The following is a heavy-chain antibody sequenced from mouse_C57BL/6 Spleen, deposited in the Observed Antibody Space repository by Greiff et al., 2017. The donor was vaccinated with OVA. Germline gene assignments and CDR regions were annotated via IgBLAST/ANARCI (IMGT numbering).Heavy chain of an antibody. V-gene: IGHV1-50*01. J-gene: IGHJ2*01. CDR3: ARIYYGNYGY. CDR1: GYTFTSYW. CDR2: IDPSDSYT. Sequence: VQLQQPGAELVKPGASVKLSCKASGYTFTSYWMQWVKQRPGQGLEWIGEIDPSDSYTNYNQKFKGKATLTVDTSSSTAYMQLSSLTSEDSAVYYCARIYYGNYGYWGQGTTLTVSS. D-gene: IGHD2-1*01.